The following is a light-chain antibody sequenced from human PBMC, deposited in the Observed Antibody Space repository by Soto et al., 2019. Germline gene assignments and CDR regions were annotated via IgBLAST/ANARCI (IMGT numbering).Light chain of an antibody. Sequence: QSALTQPRSVSGSPGQSVTFSCTGTSSDVGAYIYVSWYQQHPGKAPKLIIYDVIKRPSGVPDRFSGSKSGNTASLTISGLQAEDEADYYCCSYAGSYTHVFGSGTKFAGL. CDR2: DVI. CDR1: SSDVGAYIY. V-gene: IGLV2-11*01. J-gene: IGLJ1*01. CDR3: CSYAGSYTHV.